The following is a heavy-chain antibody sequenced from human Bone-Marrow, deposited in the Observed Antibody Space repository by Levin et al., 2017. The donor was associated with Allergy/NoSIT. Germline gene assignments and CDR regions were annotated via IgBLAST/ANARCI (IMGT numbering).Heavy chain of an antibody. CDR3: ARETPYNGAPLDY. D-gene: IGHD1-1*01. CDR2: ISSSSSTI. V-gene: IGHV3-48*02. CDR1: GFIFSSYS. J-gene: IGHJ4*02. Sequence: GESLKISCAASGFIFSSYSLNWVRQAPGKGLEWVSYISSSSSTIYYADSVKGRFTISRDNAKNSLYLQMNSLRDEDTAVYFCARETPYNGAPLDYWGQGTLVTVSS.